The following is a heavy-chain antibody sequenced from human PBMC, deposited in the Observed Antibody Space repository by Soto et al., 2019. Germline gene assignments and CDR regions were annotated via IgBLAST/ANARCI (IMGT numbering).Heavy chain of an antibody. V-gene: IGHV2-5*02. D-gene: IGHD6-19*01. CDR1: GFSLSSTRMA. J-gene: IGHJ4*02. CDR2: IYWDDDK. Sequence: SGPTLVNHTQTLTLTCTFSGFSLSSTRMAVGWIRQPPGKALEWLALIYWDDDKRYSPFLKSRLTITKDTSKNQVVLTMSNMDPVDTARYYCAHIVVAGLGYYFDYWGQGTLVTVSS. CDR3: AHIVVAGLGYYFDY.